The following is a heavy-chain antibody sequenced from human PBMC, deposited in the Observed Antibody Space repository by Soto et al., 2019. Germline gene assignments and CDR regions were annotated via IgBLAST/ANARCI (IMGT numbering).Heavy chain of an antibody. Sequence: QVQLVESGGGVVQPGRSLRLSCAASGFTFSSYGMHWVRQAPGKGLEWVAVISYDGSNKYYADSVKGRFTISRDNSKNTLYLQMSSLRAEDTAVYYCAFGVNDFDYWGQGTLVTVSS. CDR1: GFTFSSYG. CDR2: ISYDGSNK. D-gene: IGHD3-10*01. CDR3: AFGVNDFDY. V-gene: IGHV3-30*03. J-gene: IGHJ4*02.